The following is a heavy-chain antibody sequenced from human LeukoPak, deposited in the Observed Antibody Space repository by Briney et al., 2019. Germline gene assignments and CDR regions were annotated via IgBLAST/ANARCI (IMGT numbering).Heavy chain of an antibody. CDR3: ARGRRVVVVTAILYYFDY. J-gene: IGHJ4*02. V-gene: IGHV1-8*02. Sequence: ASVKVSCKASGYTFTSYGISWVRQAPGQGLEWMGWMNPNSGNTGYAQKFQGRVTVTRNTSISTAYMELSSLRSEDTAVYYCARGRRVVVVTAILYYFDYWGQGTLVTVSS. D-gene: IGHD2-21*02. CDR2: MNPNSGNT. CDR1: GYTFTSYG.